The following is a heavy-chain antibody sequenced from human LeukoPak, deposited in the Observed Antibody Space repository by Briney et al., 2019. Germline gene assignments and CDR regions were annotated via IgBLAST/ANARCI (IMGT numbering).Heavy chain of an antibody. CDR1: GGSISSYY. D-gene: IGHD5-12*01. Sequence: SETLSLTCTVSGGSISSYYWSWIRQPPGKGLEWIGYIYYSGSTNYNPSLKSRVTISVDTSKNQFSLKLSSVTAADTAVYYCARGLSIVATDAFDIWGQGTMVTVSS. J-gene: IGHJ3*02. CDR2: IYYSGST. V-gene: IGHV4-59*01. CDR3: ARGLSIVATDAFDI.